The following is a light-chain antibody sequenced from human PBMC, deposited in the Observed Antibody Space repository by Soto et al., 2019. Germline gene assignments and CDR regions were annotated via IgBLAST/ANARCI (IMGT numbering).Light chain of an antibody. CDR1: QSIASF. CDR2: DTS. V-gene: IGKV1-16*01. J-gene: IGKJ1*01. Sequence: DIQMTQSPSSLSASIGDTVTITCRASQSIASFLNWLQLKPGKAPKLLISDTSTLQSGVPSRFSGGGSGTEFTLTISSLQPDDFATYYCQQYSTYTPRTFGQGTKVEIK. CDR3: QQYSTYTPRT.